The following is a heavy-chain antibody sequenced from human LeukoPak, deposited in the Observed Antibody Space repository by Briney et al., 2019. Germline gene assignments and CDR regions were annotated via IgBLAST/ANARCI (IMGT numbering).Heavy chain of an antibody. CDR3: ARAYCSGGSSYLVDY. V-gene: IGHV4-4*02. D-gene: IGHD2-15*01. CDR1: GGSISSSNW. J-gene: IGHJ4*02. CDR2: IYHSGST. Sequence: SGTLSLTCAVSGGSISSSNWWSWVRQPPGKGLEWIGDIYHSGSTNYNPSLKSRVTISVDKSKNQFSLKLSSVTAADTAVYYCARAYCSGGSSYLVDYWGQGTLVTVSS.